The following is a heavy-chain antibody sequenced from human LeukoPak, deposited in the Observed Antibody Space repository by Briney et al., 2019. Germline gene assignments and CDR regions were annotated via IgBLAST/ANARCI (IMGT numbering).Heavy chain of an antibody. CDR3: ARQYYYGSGSLDY. D-gene: IGHD3-10*01. V-gene: IGHV4-59*01. J-gene: IGHJ4*02. CDR2: IDYSGST. CDR1: GGSISTYY. Sequence: SETLSLTCTVSGGSISTYYWSWIRQPPGKGLEWIGNIDYSGSTNYNPSLRSRVTISEDTSKNQFSLKLTSVIAADTAVYYCARQYYYGSGSLDYWGQGTLVTVSS.